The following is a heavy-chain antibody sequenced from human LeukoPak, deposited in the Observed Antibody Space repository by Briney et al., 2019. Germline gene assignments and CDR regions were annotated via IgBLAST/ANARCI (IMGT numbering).Heavy chain of an antibody. CDR3: TSWGDTTAEYFQR. CDR2: INPDERDT. V-gene: IGHV3-7*01. D-gene: IGHD2-21*02. J-gene: IGHJ1*01. CDR1: GFTFNRCW. Sequence: PGGSLRLSCAVSGFTFNRCWMNWVRQAPGKGLEWVAHINPDERDTYYVDSVKGRFTISRDNAENSMYLQMNSLRVEDTAVYYCTSWGDTTAEYFQRWGQGTLVTVSS.